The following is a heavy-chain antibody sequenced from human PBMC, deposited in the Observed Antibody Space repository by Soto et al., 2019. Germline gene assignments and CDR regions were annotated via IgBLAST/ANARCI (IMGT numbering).Heavy chain of an antibody. J-gene: IGHJ4*02. V-gene: IGHV3-48*02. Sequence: GGSLRLSCVVTGFTFSSYSMNWVRQAPGKGLEWVSHISSSSTTIYYADSVKGRFTISRDNAKNSLYLQMNSLRDEDTAVYYCTRDRWSDSGYDYFDYWGQGTLVTVSS. CDR3: TRDRWSDSGYDYFDY. CDR2: ISSSSTTI. D-gene: IGHD5-12*01. CDR1: GFTFSSYS.